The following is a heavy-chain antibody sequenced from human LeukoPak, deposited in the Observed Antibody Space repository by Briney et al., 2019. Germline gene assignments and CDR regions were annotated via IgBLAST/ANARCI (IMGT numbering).Heavy chain of an antibody. V-gene: IGHV3-30*04. Sequence: GGSLRLSCAASGFTFSSYAMHWVRQAPGKGLEWVAVISYDGSNKYYADSVKGRFTISRDNSKNTLYLQMNSLRAEDTAVYYCAKDPYSYGPGWFDPWGQGTLVTVSS. CDR1: GFTFSSYA. CDR2: ISYDGSNK. D-gene: IGHD5-18*01. CDR3: AKDPYSYGPGWFDP. J-gene: IGHJ5*02.